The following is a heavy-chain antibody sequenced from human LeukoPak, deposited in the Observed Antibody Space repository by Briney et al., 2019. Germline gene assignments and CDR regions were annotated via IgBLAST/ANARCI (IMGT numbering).Heavy chain of an antibody. J-gene: IGHJ4*02. CDR1: GGSISSGGYY. CDR2: IYYSGST. V-gene: IGHV4-31*03. CDR3: AIASRTYYYDSSGYFREYYFDY. D-gene: IGHD3-22*01. Sequence: SETLSLTCTVSGGSISSGGYYWSWIRQHPGKGLEWIVYIYYSGSTYYNPSLKSRVTISVDTSKNQFSLKLSSVTAADTAVYYCAIASRTYYYDSSGYFREYYFDYWGQGTLVTVSS.